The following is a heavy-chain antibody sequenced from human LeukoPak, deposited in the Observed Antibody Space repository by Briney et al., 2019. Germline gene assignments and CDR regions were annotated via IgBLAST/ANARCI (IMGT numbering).Heavy chain of an antibody. CDR2: IRYDGSNK. CDR3: AKAAGATIPHFDY. J-gene: IGHJ4*02. V-gene: IGHV3-30*02. CDR1: GFTFSSYW. Sequence: GGSLRLSCAASGFTFSSYWMSWVRQAPGKGLEWVAFIRYDGSNKYYADSVKGRFTISRDNSKNTLYLQMNSLRAEDTAVYYCAKAAGATIPHFDYWGQGTLVTVSS. D-gene: IGHD1-26*01.